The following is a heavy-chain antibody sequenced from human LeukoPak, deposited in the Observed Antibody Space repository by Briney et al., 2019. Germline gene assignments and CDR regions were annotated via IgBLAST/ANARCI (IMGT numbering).Heavy chain of an antibody. J-gene: IGHJ4*02. V-gene: IGHV3-66*01. CDR3: AKVLALDVVVGGDY. Sequence: GGSLRLSCAASGFTVSSNYMSWVRQAPGKGLEWVSVIYNDGTTYYADSVEGRFTISRDNSKNTLYLQMNSLRAEDTAVYYCAKVLALDVVVGGDYWGQGTLVTVSS. CDR2: IYNDGTT. D-gene: IGHD2-2*01. CDR1: GFTVSSNY.